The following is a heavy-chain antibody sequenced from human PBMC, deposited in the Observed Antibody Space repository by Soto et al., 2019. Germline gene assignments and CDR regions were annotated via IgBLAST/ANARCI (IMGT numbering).Heavy chain of an antibody. Sequence: GGSLRLSCAASGFTFSSYWMSWVRQAPGKGLEWVANIKQDGSEKYYVDSVKGRFTISRDNAKNSLYLQMNSLRAEDTAVYYCARASPPLRLRPQKYYYMDVWGKGTTVTVSS. V-gene: IGHV3-7*01. J-gene: IGHJ6*03. CDR1: GFTFSSYW. D-gene: IGHD5-12*01. CDR3: ARASPPLRLRPQKYYYMDV. CDR2: IKQDGSEK.